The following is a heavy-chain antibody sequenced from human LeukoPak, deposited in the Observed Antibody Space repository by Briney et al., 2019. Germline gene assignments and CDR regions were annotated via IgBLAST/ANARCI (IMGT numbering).Heavy chain of an antibody. CDR1: GFTFTNAW. Sequence: GGSLRLSCVASGFTFTNAWMSWVRQAPGKGLEWVGRIKRKSDGGTTDYAAPVKGRFTISRDDSKNTLYSQMNSLKTEDTAVYYCTSGAMLVSWGQGTLVTVSS. CDR2: IKRKSDGGTT. CDR3: TSGAMLVS. V-gene: IGHV3-15*01. J-gene: IGHJ5*02. D-gene: IGHD3-22*01.